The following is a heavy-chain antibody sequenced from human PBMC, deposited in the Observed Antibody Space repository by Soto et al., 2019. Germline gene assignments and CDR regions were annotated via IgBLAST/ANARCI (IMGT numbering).Heavy chain of an antibody. D-gene: IGHD6-19*01. CDR3: VREKAVDGIRFAF. J-gene: IGHJ4*02. CDR1: GFTLTTYW. V-gene: IGHV3-74*01. Sequence: GGSLRLSCAASGFTLTTYWMHWNRQAPGKGLVWVSRIKNDGSSISYADSVKGRFTISRDNAKNTLYLQMNSLRADDTAVYYCVREKAVDGIRFAFWGQGTPVTVSS. CDR2: IKNDGSSI.